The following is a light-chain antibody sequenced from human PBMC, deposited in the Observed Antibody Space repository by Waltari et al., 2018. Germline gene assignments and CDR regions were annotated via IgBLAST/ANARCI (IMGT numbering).Light chain of an antibody. V-gene: IGKV3-20*01. CDR1: QGVGKY. CDR2: HTS. Sequence: EIVLTQSPGTLSLSPGERATLSCRASQGVGKYLAWYQQRPGQAPRLLLYHTSIRATGIPDRFSGSWYGTDVSLTISRREPEDVAVYYCQKYDFLPATFGQATTVEIK. CDR3: QKYDFLPAT. J-gene: IGKJ1*01.